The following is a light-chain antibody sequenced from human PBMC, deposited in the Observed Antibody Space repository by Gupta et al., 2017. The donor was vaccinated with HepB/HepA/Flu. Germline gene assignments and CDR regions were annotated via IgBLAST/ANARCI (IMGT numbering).Light chain of an antibody. CDR3: QQSGSNPPWT. Sequence: DIQMTQSPSSLSAFVGDRVTITCRTSQSISNYVNWYQQKPGRAPKLLIYAASSWQSGVPSRFSGSGSGKEFTLTINSRQQEDFATYYCQQSGSNPPWTFGQGTKVEIK. V-gene: IGKV1-39*01. CDR1: QSISNY. J-gene: IGKJ1*01. CDR2: AAS.